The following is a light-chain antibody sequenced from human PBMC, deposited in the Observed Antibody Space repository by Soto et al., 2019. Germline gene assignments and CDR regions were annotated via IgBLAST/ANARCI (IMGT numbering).Light chain of an antibody. CDR1: QSVTNY. Sequence: EIFLTQSPYTLSLSPGERATLSCRATQSVTNYIAWYQQRPGQAPRLLIYDASNRASGVPAKSSGSGSGTDFTLTISDLEPADFGLYYCQQRLNWPPNFGQGTKVDIK. J-gene: IGKJ1*01. CDR3: QQRLNWPPN. CDR2: DAS. V-gene: IGKV3-11*01.